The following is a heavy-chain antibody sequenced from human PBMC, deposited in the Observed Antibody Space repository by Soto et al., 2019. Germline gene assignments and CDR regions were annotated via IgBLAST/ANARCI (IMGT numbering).Heavy chain of an antibody. CDR2: IKQDGSEK. V-gene: IGHV3-7*01. J-gene: IGHJ4*02. D-gene: IGHD3-3*01. CDR3: AREYRERRFLEWLLVFDY. Sequence: EVQLVESGGGLVQPGGSLRLSCAASGFTFSSYWMSWVRQAPGKGLEWVANIKQDGSEKYYVDSVKGRFTISRDNAKNSLYLQMNSLRAEDTAVYYCAREYRERRFLEWLLVFDYWGRGTLVTVSS. CDR1: GFTFSSYW.